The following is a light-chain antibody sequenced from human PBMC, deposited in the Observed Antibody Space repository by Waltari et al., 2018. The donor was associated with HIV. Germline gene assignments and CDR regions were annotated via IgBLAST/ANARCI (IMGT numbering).Light chain of an antibody. Sequence: QSALTQPASVSGSPGQSITISCTGSSSDVGSYNLVSWYQNHPGKAPKLVIYEVNKRPSGVSVRFSGSKSSNTASLTISGLQAEDEADYYCSSYAASRNFAVFGGGTKLTVL. J-gene: IGLJ3*02. CDR2: EVN. CDR1: SSDVGSYNL. V-gene: IGLV2-23*02. CDR3: SSYAASRNFAV.